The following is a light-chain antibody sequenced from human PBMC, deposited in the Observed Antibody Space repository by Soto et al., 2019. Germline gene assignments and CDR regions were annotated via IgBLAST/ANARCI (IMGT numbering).Light chain of an antibody. Sequence: QSALTQPASVSGSPGQSITISCTGTSSDVGGYNYVSWYQQHPGKAPKLMIYEVSNRPLGVSNRFSGSKSGHTASLTISWLQAEDEADYYCSSYTTSTTLVFGGGTQLTVL. CDR1: SSDVGGYNY. CDR2: EVS. CDR3: SSYTTSTTLV. J-gene: IGLJ2*01. V-gene: IGLV2-14*01.